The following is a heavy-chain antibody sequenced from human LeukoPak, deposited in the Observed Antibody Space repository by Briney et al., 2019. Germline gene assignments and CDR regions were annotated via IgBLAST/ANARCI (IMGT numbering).Heavy chain of an antibody. CDR3: AWSGSYSYFDY. CDR2: ISYDGSNK. D-gene: IGHD1-26*01. J-gene: IGHJ4*02. V-gene: IGHV3-30*03. Sequence: GGSLRLSCAASGFTFSSYGMHWVRQAPGKGLEWVAVISYDGSNKYYADSVKGRFTISRDNSKNTLYLQMNSLRAEDTAVYYSAWSGSYSYFDYWGQGTLVTVSS. CDR1: GFTFSSYG.